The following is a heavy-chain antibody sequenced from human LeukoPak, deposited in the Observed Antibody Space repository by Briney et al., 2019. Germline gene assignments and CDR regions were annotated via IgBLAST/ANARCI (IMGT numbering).Heavy chain of an antibody. V-gene: IGHV3-66*02. D-gene: IGHD1-26*01. CDR1: GFNFRGYA. CDR3: ARDHSGSYQRAFDI. J-gene: IGHJ3*02. Sequence: AGGSLRLSCAASGFNFRGYAMSWVRQAPGKGLEWVSVIYGGGSTNYADSVKGRFTISRDNSKNTLYLQMNSLRAEDTAVYYCARDHSGSYQRAFDIWGQGTMVTVSS. CDR2: IYGGGST.